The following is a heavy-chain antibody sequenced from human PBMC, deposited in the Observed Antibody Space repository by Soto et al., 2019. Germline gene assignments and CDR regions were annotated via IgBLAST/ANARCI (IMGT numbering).Heavy chain of an antibody. CDR1: RGSFSASG. J-gene: IGHJ4*02. CDR2: FIPIFGTA. Sequence: LVQSGAEVKKPGSSVKVSCRAGRGSFSASGFSWVRQAPGQGLEWVGGFIPIFGTANYAQKFQDRVTMTADESTSTVYMELRSLRSEDTARYYCARSGYSDGPNMDWGQGTLVTVST. CDR3: ARSGYSDGPNMD. V-gene: IGHV1-69*01. D-gene: IGHD5-18*01.